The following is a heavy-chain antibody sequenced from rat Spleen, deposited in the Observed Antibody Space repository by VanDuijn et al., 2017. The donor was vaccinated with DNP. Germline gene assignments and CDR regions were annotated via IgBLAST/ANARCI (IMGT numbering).Heavy chain of an antibody. CDR1: GFTFSNYG. CDR3: TTGLDYFDY. CDR2: ISTSGGST. V-gene: IGHV5-27*01. J-gene: IGHJ2*01. Sequence: EVQLVESGGGLVQPGRSLKLSCAASGFTFSNYGMAWVRQAPKKGLEWVATISTSGGSTYYRDSVKGRFTIARDNAKSTLYLQMDSLRSEDTATYYCTTGLDYFDYWGQGVMVTVSS.